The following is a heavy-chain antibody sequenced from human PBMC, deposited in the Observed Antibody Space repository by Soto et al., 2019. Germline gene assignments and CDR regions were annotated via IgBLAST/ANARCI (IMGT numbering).Heavy chain of an antibody. Sequence: SETLSLTCTVSGGSISSYYWSWIRQPPGKGLEWIGYIYYSGSTNYNPSLKSRVTISVDTSKNQFSLKLSSVTAADTAVYYCARDLGSWNDYWGQGTLVTVSS. CDR1: GGSISSYY. CDR2: IYYSGST. D-gene: IGHD6-13*01. CDR3: ARDLGSWNDY. V-gene: IGHV4-59*01. J-gene: IGHJ4*02.